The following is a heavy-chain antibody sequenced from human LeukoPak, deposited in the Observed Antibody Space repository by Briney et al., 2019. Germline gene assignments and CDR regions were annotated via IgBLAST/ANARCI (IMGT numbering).Heavy chain of an antibody. CDR2: IKQDGSEK. CDR1: GFTFRTYW. D-gene: IGHD1-7*01. J-gene: IGHJ6*03. Sequence: GSLRLSFAASGFTFRTYWMSWVRQAPGKGLEWVAKIKQDGSEKYYVDPVKGRFTISRDNAKNSLYLQMNSLRAEDTAVYYCARTNNWNYNYYYYYMDVWGKGTTVTVSS. V-gene: IGHV3-7*01. CDR3: ARTNNWNYNYYYYYMDV.